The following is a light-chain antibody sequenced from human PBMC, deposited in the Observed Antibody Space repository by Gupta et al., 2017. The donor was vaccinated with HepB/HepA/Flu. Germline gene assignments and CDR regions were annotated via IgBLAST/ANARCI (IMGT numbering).Light chain of an antibody. V-gene: IGKV1-39*01. CDR2: AAS. CDR3: QQSYSTPFT. J-gene: IGKJ3*01. CDR1: QSISNY. Sequence: DIHMTQSASSLSASVGDRVTITCRASQSISNYLNWYLEKPGKAPKVLIYAASSLQSGVPSRFSGSGSGTDFTLTISSLQAEDFGTYFCQQSYSTPFTFGRGTKVEIK.